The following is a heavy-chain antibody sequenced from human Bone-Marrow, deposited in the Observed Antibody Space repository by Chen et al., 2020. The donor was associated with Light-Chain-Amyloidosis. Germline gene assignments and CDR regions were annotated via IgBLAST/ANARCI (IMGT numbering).Heavy chain of an antibody. CDR3: AKRPPYPSIYGMDV. Sequence: EVQLLESGGGLVQPGGSLRLSCAASGLTFCSXARGGVRQAPGKGLEWVSTISGSGGSTYYADSVKGRFTISRDNSKNTLYLQMNSLRAEDTAVYYCAKRPPYPSIYGMDVWGQGTTVTVSS. CDR2: ISGSGGST. CDR1: GLTFCSXA. V-gene: IGHV3-23*01. J-gene: IGHJ6*02. D-gene: IGHD2-21*01.